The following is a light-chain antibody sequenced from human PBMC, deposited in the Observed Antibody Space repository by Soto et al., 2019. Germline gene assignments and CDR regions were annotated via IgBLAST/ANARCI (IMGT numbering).Light chain of an antibody. J-gene: IGKJ4*01. CDR3: QQLNTYPLT. CDR2: GAS. V-gene: IGKV1-9*01. Sequence: DVHLTQSASFVSASVGDTVTITCRASQGISRFLAWYQRRPGKVPKLLIYGASTLQSGVPSRFSGSASGTEFTLTISSLQPEDFATYYCQQLNTYPLTFGGGTKVDTK. CDR1: QGISRF.